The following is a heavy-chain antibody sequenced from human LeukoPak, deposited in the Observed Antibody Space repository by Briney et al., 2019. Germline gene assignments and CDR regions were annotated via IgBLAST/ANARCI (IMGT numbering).Heavy chain of an antibody. V-gene: IGHV1-69*13. CDR2: IIPIFGTA. J-gene: IGHJ6*04. D-gene: IGHD3-10*01. Sequence: VASVKVSCKASGGTFSRYAISWVRQAPGQGLEWMGGIIPIFGTANYAQKFQGRVTITADESTSTAYMELSSLRSEDTAVYYCARGRFGEFTLNYYYGMDVWDKGATVTVSS. CDR3: ARGRFGEFTLNYYYGMDV. CDR1: GGTFSRYA.